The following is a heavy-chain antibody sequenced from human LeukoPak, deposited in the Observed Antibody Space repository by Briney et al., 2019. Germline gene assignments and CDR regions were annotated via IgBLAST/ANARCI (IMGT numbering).Heavy chain of an antibody. D-gene: IGHD5-24*01. Sequence: GSLRLSCAASGFTFSDHYMDWVRQSPGKGLEWIGEIFHSGSTKYNPSLKSRVTISVDKSKNQFSLNLTSVTAADTAMYYCARDASLQTGAFDVWGQGTMVTVSS. CDR1: GFTFSDHY. J-gene: IGHJ3*01. V-gene: IGHV4-34*12. CDR2: IFHSGST. CDR3: ARDASLQTGAFDV.